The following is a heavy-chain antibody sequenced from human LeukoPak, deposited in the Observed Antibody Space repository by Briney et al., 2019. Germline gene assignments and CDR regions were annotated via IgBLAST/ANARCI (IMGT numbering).Heavy chain of an antibody. Sequence: ASVKVSCKASGYTFTSYAMHWVRQAPGQRLEWMGWTNAGNGNTKYSQKFQGRVTITRDTSASTAYMELSSLRSEDTAVYYCARSPRPYSGSFPLFDYWGQGTLVTASS. CDR2: TNAGNGNT. D-gene: IGHD1-26*01. J-gene: IGHJ4*02. CDR1: GYTFTSYA. V-gene: IGHV1-3*01. CDR3: ARSPRPYSGSFPLFDY.